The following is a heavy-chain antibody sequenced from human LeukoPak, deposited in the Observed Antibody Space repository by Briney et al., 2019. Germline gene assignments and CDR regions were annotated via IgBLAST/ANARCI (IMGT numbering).Heavy chain of an antibody. V-gene: IGHV4-59*01. D-gene: IGHD5-18*01. CDR2: IYYSGST. CDR3: ARDRYSYGVDY. Sequence: SETLSLTCTVSGGSISSYYWSWIRQPPGKGLEWIGYIYYSGSTNYNPSRKSRVTISVDTSKNQFPLKLSSVTAADTAVYYCARDRYSYGVDYWGQGTLVTVSS. CDR1: GGSISSYY. J-gene: IGHJ4*02.